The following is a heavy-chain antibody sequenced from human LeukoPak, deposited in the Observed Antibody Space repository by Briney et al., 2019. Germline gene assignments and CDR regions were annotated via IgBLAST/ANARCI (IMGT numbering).Heavy chain of an antibody. V-gene: IGHV3-23*01. D-gene: IGHD6-19*01. CDR3: ARRGGSRGWDAFDI. CDR2: ITGTADKT. Sequence: GESLRLSCAASGFTFTNYVMNWVRQAPGKGLEWVSSITGTADKTYDADSVKGRFTISRDNSKNTLSLQMSSLRVEDTAIYYCARRGGSRGWDAFDIWGQGTIVTVSS. J-gene: IGHJ3*02. CDR1: GFTFTNYV.